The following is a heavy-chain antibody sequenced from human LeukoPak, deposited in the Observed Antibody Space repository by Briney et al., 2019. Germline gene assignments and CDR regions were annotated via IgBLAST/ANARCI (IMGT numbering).Heavy chain of an antibody. V-gene: IGHV3-48*01. CDR1: GFTFSSYS. Sequence: GGSLRLSCAASGFTFSSYSMNWVRQAPGKGLEWVSHISSSSRTIYYADSVKGRFTISRDNAKNSLYLQMNSLRAEDTAVYYCARDRSMVRGGKPSDYWGQGTLVTVSS. CDR3: ARDRSMVRGGKPSDY. D-gene: IGHD3-10*01. J-gene: IGHJ4*02. CDR2: ISSSSRTI.